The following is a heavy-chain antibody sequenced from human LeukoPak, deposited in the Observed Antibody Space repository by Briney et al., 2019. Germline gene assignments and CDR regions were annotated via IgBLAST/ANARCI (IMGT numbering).Heavy chain of an antibody. CDR3: TTIRGFCGGRSCLGY. J-gene: IGHJ4*02. D-gene: IGHD2-15*01. CDR2: IKNEVDGGTT. Sequence: GGSLRLSCAVSGFTFSHAWMSWVRQAPGKGLEWVGRIKNEVDGGTTDYAAPVKGRFTIARDDSKNTLYLQMNSLKSEDTAVYYCTTIRGFCGGRSCLGYWGQGTLVTVSS. V-gene: IGHV3-15*01. CDR1: GFTFSHAW.